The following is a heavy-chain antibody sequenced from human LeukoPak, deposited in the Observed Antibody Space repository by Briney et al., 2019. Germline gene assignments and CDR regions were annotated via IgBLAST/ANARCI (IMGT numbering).Heavy chain of an antibody. CDR3: ARAIVGATAVSVGGYYYYYYMDV. D-gene: IGHD1-26*01. CDR2: INHSGST. V-gene: IGHV4-34*01. J-gene: IGHJ6*03. CDR1: GGSFSGYY. Sequence: SETLSLTCAVYGGSFSGYYWSWIRQPPGKGLEWIGEINHSGSTNYNPSLKSRVTISVDTSKNQFSLKLSSVTAADTAVYYCARAIVGATAVSVGGYYYYYYMDVWGKGTTVTVSS.